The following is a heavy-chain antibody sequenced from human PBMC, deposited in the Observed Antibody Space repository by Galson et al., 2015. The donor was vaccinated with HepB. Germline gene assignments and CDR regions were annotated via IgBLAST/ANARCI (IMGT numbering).Heavy chain of an antibody. CDR1: DGSVSSGDSY. V-gene: IGHV4-30-4*01. J-gene: IGHJ5*02. CDR2: INYSGYA. CDR3: GRYFFDRNSYSNWIDP. Sequence: TLSLTCAVSDGSVSSGDSYWSWIRQPPGKGLEWIGYINYSGYADYNPSLKSRITMSIDSSKNQFSLKLTSVTAADTAVYYCGRYFFDRNSYSNWIDPWGQGTLVTVSS. D-gene: IGHD3-22*01.